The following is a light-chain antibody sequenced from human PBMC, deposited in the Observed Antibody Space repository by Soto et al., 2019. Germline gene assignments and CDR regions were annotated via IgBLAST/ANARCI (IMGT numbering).Light chain of an antibody. CDR1: SSNIGSNT. Sequence: QSVLTQPPSASGTPGQRVTISCSGSSSNIGSNTVNWYQQLPGTAPKLLIYSNNQRPSGVPDRFSGSKSGTSASLAISGLQSEDEADDYCAAWDDRLSGPVFGGGTKLTVL. V-gene: IGLV1-44*01. CDR3: AAWDDRLSGPV. CDR2: SNN. J-gene: IGLJ2*01.